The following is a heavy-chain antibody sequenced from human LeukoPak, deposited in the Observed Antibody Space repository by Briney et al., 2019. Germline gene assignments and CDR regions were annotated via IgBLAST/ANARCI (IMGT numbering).Heavy chain of an antibody. D-gene: IGHD4-11*01. Sequence: GGSLRLSCAASGFTFDDYAMHWVRQAPGKGLEWGSLICWDGGSTYYADSVKGRFTISRDNSKKSPYLQMSSLRAEETALYYCAKEGEYSKSTYYYYYMDVWGKGTTVTVSS. J-gene: IGHJ6*03. CDR3: AKEGEYSKSTYYYYYMDV. CDR1: GFTFDDYA. V-gene: IGHV3-43D*04. CDR2: ICWDGGST.